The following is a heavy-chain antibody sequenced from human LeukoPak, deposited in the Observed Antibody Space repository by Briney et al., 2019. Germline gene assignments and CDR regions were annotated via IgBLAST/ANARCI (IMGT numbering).Heavy chain of an antibody. D-gene: IGHD5-12*01. Sequence: SETLSLTCAVYGGSFTGYYWSWIRQPPGKGLEWIGEISHSGSTNYNPSLKSRVTISVDTSKNQFSLKLSSVTAADTAVYYCAAQYSGYVRLDYWGQGTLVTVSS. CDR2: ISHSGST. V-gene: IGHV4-34*01. CDR3: AAQYSGYVRLDY. J-gene: IGHJ4*02. CDR1: GGSFTGYY.